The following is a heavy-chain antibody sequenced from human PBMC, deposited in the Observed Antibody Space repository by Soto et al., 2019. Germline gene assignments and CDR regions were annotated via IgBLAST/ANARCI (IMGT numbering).Heavy chain of an antibody. J-gene: IGHJ4*02. Sequence: SETLSLTCTVSGDSISSSSYYWGWIRQPPGKGLEWIGSIYYSGSTYYNPSLKSRVTISVDTSKNQFSLKLSSVTAADTAVYYCASSTGGRGDYWGQGTLVTVSS. D-gene: IGHD2-8*02. CDR3: ASSTGGRGDY. V-gene: IGHV4-39*01. CDR1: GDSISSSSYY. CDR2: IYYSGST.